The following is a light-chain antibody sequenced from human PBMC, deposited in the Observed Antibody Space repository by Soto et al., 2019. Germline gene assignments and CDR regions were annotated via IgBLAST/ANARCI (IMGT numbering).Light chain of an antibody. CDR3: QQGYSTTPIT. Sequence: DIQMTQSPSSLSAAIGDIVSITCLSSQSIKNYLNWYQHKPGAAPKLLIFGASNLESGVPSRFSGSGSGTEFTLSISSLQPEDFATYYCQQGYSTTPITFGQGTRLEIK. V-gene: IGKV1-39*01. CDR1: QSIKNY. CDR2: GAS. J-gene: IGKJ5*01.